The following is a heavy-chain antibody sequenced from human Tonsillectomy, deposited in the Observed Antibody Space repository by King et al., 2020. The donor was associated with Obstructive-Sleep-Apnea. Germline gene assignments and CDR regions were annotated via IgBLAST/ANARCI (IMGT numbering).Heavy chain of an antibody. J-gene: IGHJ4*02. CDR3: AREGGFIAVAGCFDY. V-gene: IGHV4-39*07. Sequence: QLQESGPGLVKPSETLSLTCTVSGGSISSSSYYWGWIRQPPGKGLEWIGSIYYSGSTYYNPSLKSRVTLSVDTSKNQFSLKLSSVTAADTAVYYCAREGGFIAVAGCFDYWGQGTLVTVSS. CDR1: GGSISSSSYY. D-gene: IGHD6-19*01. CDR2: IYYSGST.